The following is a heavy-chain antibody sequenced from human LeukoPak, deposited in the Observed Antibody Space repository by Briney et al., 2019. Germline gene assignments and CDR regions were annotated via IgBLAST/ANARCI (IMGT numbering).Heavy chain of an antibody. J-gene: IGHJ6*03. CDR1: GFTFDDYA. Sequence: GGSVRLSCAASGFTFDDYAMHWVRQAPGKGLEGVSLISGDGGSTYYADSVKGRFTISRDNSKNSLYLQMNSLRTEDTALYYCAKIPAAGYYYYYMDVWGKGTTVTVSS. CDR3: AKIPAAGYYYYYMDV. CDR2: ISGDGGST. V-gene: IGHV3-43*02. D-gene: IGHD2-2*01.